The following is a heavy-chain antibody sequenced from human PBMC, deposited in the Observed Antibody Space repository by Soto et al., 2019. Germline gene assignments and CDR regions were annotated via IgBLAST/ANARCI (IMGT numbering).Heavy chain of an antibody. Sequence: GGSLRLSCAASGFTFSNYGMSWVRQAPGKGLEWVANIKQDGSEKYYVDSVKGRFTISRDNAKNSLYLQLNSPRAEDTAVYYCARARWASGTYYFDYWGQGTLVTVSS. CDR1: GFTFSNYG. J-gene: IGHJ4*02. D-gene: IGHD3-10*01. CDR3: ARARWASGTYYFDY. V-gene: IGHV3-7*01. CDR2: IKQDGSEK.